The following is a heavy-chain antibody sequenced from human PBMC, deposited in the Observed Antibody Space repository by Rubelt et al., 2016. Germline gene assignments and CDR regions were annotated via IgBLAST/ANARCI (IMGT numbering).Heavy chain of an antibody. Sequence: QLQLQESGPGLVKPSETLSLTCAVYGGSFSGYYWSWIRQPPGKGLEWIGEINHSGSTNYNPSLKSRVTISVDTSKNQFSLGWGAVTAADTAGYYWARGLWGPVAEGYWGQGTLVTVSS. CDR2: INHSGST. CDR3: ARGLWGPVAEGY. D-gene: IGHD6-19*01. J-gene: IGHJ4*02. V-gene: IGHV4-34*01. CDR1: GGSFSGYY.